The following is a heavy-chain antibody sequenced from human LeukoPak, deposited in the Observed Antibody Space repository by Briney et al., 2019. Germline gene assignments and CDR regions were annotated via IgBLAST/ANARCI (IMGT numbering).Heavy chain of an antibody. CDR1: GGSISSYY. D-gene: IGHD4-23*01. J-gene: IGHJ4*02. CDR3: ARTYGGAFDY. Sequence: SETLSLTCTVSGGSISSYYWSWIRQPPGKGLEWIGYIYYSGSTNYNPSLKSRVTISVDTSKNQFSLKLSSVTAADTAVYSCARTYGGAFDYWGQGTLVTVSP. CDR2: IYYSGST. V-gene: IGHV4-59*01.